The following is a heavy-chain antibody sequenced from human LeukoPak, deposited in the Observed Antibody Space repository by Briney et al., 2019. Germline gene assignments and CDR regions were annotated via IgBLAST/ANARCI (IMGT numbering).Heavy chain of an antibody. J-gene: IGHJ6*02. V-gene: IGHV3-21*01. CDR2: IRSSSSYI. Sequence: PGGSLRLSCAASGFTFSSYSVNWVRQAPGRGLEWVSSIRSSSSYIYYADSVKGRFTISRDNAKNSLSLQMNSLRAEDTAVYYCARAMDTDGMDVWGQGTTVTVSS. CDR3: ARAMDTDGMDV. D-gene: IGHD5-18*01. CDR1: GFTFSSYS.